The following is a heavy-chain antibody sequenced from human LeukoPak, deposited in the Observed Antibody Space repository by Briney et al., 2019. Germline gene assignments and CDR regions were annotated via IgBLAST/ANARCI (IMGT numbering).Heavy chain of an antibody. J-gene: IGHJ4*02. CDR2: ISSSSSTI. Sequence: GGSLRLSCAASGFTFSSYSMNWVRQAPGKGLEWVSYISSSSSTIYYADSVKGRFTISRDNAKNSLYLQMNSLRAEDTTVYYCARGAYCGGDCPLPNSLYWGQGILVTVSS. CDR3: ARGAYCGGDCPLPNSLY. V-gene: IGHV3-48*01. CDR1: GFTFSSYS. D-gene: IGHD2-21*01.